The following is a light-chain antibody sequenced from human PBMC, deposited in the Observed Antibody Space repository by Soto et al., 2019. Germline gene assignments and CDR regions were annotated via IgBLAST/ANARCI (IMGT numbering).Light chain of an antibody. CDR1: QGITNY. CDR3: KKHDNATLT. J-gene: IGKJ4*01. V-gene: IGKV1-27*01. CDR2: AAS. Sequence: IQMNQSPSSLSASVGDRVTIYCRASQGITNYLAWYQQKPGKVPKLLIYAASTMQSGVPSRFSGSGSGTDFTLTISSLQTEDVATYYCKKHDNATLTFGGGTKGISN.